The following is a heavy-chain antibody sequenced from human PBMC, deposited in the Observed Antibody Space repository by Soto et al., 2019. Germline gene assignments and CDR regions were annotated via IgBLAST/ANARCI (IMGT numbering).Heavy chain of an antibody. CDR3: ARGRAITVDRAGWFDP. CDR1: GFTFSSYG. J-gene: IGHJ5*02. D-gene: IGHD3-10*01. V-gene: IGHV3-33*01. Sequence: SLRLSCAASGFTFSSYGMHWVRQAPGKGLEWVAVIWYDGSNKYYADSVKGRFTISRDNSKNTLYLQMNSLRAEDTAVYYCARGRAITVDRAGWFDPWGQGTLVTVSS. CDR2: IWYDGSNK.